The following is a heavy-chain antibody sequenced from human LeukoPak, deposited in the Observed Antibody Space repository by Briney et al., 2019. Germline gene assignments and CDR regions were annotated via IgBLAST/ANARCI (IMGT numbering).Heavy chain of an antibody. Sequence: GGSLRLSCAASGFPFDDYAMHWVRQAPGKGLEWVSGVSWNSGYIDYADSVKGRFTISRDNAKNSLFLQMNSLRADDTAVYYCARARRGSGSLDYWGQGTLVTVSS. CDR2: VSWNSGYI. D-gene: IGHD3-10*01. J-gene: IGHJ4*02. CDR3: ARARRGSGSLDY. CDR1: GFPFDDYA. V-gene: IGHV3-9*01.